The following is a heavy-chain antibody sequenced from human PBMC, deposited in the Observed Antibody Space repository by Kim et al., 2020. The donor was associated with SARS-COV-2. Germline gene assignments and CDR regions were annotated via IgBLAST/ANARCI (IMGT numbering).Heavy chain of an antibody. Sequence: GGSLRLSCAASGFTFSSYYMNWVRQAPGKGLEWVSYISSSGSTNYYADAVGGRTITSDNNTKNLLHQLMNSLAAEKTAVYYCARSLGTSRYTSGCYWFF. CDR3: ARSLGTSRYTSGCYWFF. V-gene: IGHV3-48*03. J-gene: IGHJ2*01. CDR2: ISSSGSTN. CDR1: GFTFSSYY. D-gene: IGHD6-25*01.